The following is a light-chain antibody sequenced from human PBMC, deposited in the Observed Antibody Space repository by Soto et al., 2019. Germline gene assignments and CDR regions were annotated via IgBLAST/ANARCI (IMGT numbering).Light chain of an antibody. CDR1: QYVSSF. J-gene: IGKJ1*01. CDR3: QQRYNWPRT. V-gene: IGKV3-11*01. Sequence: ESVLTHAPATLSLPPAERATLSCRASQYVSSFLAWYQQKAGQAPRLLIYDASHRATGIPARFSGSGSGTDFTLTINSLEPEDFALYYCQQRYNWPRTFGQGTKVDI. CDR2: DAS.